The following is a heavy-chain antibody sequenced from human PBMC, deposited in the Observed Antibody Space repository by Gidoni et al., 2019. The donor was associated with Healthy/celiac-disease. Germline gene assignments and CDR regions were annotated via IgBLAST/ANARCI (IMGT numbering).Heavy chain of an antibody. V-gene: IGHV3-49*03. CDR1: GFTFGAYA. Sequence: EVQLVESGGGLVQPGRSLRLSCTASGFTFGAYALSWFRQAPGKVLVRQGAREGAGVGSFNKRKSVGWTTEYDASVKGRFTISRDDSKSIAYLQMNSLKTEDTAVYYCTTSTSWGYYYYYYMDVWGKGTTVTVSS. CDR3: TTSTSWGYYYYYYMDV. D-gene: IGHD2-2*01. CDR2: KRKSVGWTT. J-gene: IGHJ6*03.